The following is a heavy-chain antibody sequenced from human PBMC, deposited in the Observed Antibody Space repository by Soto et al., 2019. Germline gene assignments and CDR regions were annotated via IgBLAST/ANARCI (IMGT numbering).Heavy chain of an antibody. V-gene: IGHV3-23*04. D-gene: IGHD1-26*01. CDR1: GFTLNNYW. Sequence: EVQLVESGGGLVQPGGSLRVSCEASGFTLNNYWVHWVRQPPGKGLVWVSAISGSGGSTYYADSVKGRFTISRDNSKNTLYLQMNSLRAEDTAVYYCAKDPLKWEPRGVDYWGQGTLVTVSS. CDR3: AKDPLKWEPRGVDY. CDR2: ISGSGGST. J-gene: IGHJ4*02.